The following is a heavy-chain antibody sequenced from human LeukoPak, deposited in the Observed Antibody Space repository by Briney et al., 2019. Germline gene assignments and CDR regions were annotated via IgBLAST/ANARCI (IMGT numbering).Heavy chain of an antibody. CDR3: AREDRNAFDI. Sequence: ASVKVSRKASGYTFSNYGVNWVRQAPGQGLEWMGWINPYNINTLYSARFQGRVIMTRDTSTSTVYMELRGLRSDDRAVYFCAREDRNAFDIWGQGTMITVSS. CDR2: INPYNINT. V-gene: IGHV1-18*01. J-gene: IGHJ3*02. CDR1: GYTFSNYG. D-gene: IGHD1-14*01.